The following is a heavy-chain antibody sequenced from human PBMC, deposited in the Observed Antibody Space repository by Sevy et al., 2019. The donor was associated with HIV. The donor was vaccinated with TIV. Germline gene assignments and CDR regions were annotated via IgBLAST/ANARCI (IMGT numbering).Heavy chain of an antibody. D-gene: IGHD3-22*01. CDR3: ARGGALTYYDTSGFQNYFDS. CDR1: GGSISGHY. J-gene: IGHJ4*02. Sequence: SETLSLTCTVSGGSISGHYWGWIRQSPGKGLEWIAYMYDSGSSNYNTSLRSRVTISVDMSKNQISLRLSSVTAADTAVYYCARGGALTYYDTSGFQNYFDSWGPGNLVTVSS. V-gene: IGHV4-59*11. CDR2: MYDSGSS.